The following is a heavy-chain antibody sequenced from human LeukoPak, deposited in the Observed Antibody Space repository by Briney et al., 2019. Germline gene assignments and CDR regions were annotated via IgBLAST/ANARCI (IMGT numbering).Heavy chain of an antibody. D-gene: IGHD5-18*01. CDR2: IYYIGST. CDR3: ARRTWIQLEKEY. Sequence: SETLSLTCTVSGGSISSGGYYWSWIRQHPGKGLEWIGYIYYIGSTYYNPSLKSRVTISVDTSKNQFSLKLSSVTAADTAVYYCARRTWIQLEKEYWGQGTLVTVSS. CDR1: GGSISSGGYY. V-gene: IGHV4-30-4*01. J-gene: IGHJ4*02.